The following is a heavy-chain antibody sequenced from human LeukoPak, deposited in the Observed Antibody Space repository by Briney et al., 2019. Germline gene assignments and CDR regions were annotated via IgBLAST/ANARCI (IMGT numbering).Heavy chain of an antibody. V-gene: IGHV1-8*01. D-gene: IGHD5-24*01. CDR3: ARGTIAHQRWLQFRRREAWSVPDY. CDR1: GYTFTSYD. Sequence: ASVKVSCKASGYTFTSYDINWVRQATGQGLERRGWMNPNSGNTGYAQKFQGRVTMTRNTSISTAYMELSSLRSEDTAVYYCARGTIAHQRWLQFRRREAWSVPDYWGQGTLVTVSS. CDR2: MNPNSGNT. J-gene: IGHJ4*02.